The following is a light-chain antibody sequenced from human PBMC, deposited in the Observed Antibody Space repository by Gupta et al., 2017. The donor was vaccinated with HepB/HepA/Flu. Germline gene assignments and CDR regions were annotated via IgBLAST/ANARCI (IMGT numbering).Light chain of an antibody. CDR1: QSVGNF. CDR2: GAS. V-gene: IGKV3-11*01. CDR3: QHRTNGPPSVT. J-gene: IGKJ3*01. Sequence: EIVLTQSPAPLSLSPGERATLSCRASQSVGNFLAWYQKKPSQAPRRLIYGASNRAKGSSARCSGSGGGTDINFIIITRDPEDFEVYYCQHRTNGPPSVTFGHGTKVDIK.